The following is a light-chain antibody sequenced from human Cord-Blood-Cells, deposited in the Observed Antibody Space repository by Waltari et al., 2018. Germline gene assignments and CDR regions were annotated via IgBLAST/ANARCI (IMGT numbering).Light chain of an antibody. CDR3: QSYDSSNVV. J-gene: IGLJ2*01. CDR2: EDN. V-gene: IGLV6-57*01. CDR1: SGSIASHY. Sequence: NFMLTPPHSVSESPGKTVTTSCTRSSGSIASHYVPWYQQRPGSSPTTVIYEDNQRPSGVRDRFSGSIDSSSNSAALTISGLKTEDEADYYCQSYDSSNVVFGGGTKLTVL.